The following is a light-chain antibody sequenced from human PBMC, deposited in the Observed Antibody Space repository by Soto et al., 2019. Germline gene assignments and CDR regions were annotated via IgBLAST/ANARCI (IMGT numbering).Light chain of an antibody. CDR2: DAS. Sequence: EIVLTQSPATLSLSPGERATLSCRASQSVSSYLAWYQQKPGHAPRLLIYDASNRATGIPARFSGSGSVTDFTLTISSLEPEDFSVDYGQQRSIWPPLFTLVPGTKVEI. CDR3: QQRSIWPPLFT. J-gene: IGKJ3*01. V-gene: IGKV3-11*01. CDR1: QSVSSY.